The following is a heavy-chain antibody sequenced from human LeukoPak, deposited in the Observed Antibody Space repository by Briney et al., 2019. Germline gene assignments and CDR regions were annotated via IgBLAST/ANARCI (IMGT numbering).Heavy chain of an antibody. J-gene: IGHJ4*02. V-gene: IGHV1-18*01. Sequence: GASVKVSCKVSGYTLTELSMHWVRQAPGQGLEWMGRISAYNGNTDYAQKLQGRVTMTTDTSTTTAYMELRSLRSDDTAVYYCARDVGYCSSTSCSRGDYWGQGTLVTVSS. CDR2: ISAYNGNT. D-gene: IGHD2-2*01. CDR3: ARDVGYCSSTSCSRGDY. CDR1: GYTLTELS.